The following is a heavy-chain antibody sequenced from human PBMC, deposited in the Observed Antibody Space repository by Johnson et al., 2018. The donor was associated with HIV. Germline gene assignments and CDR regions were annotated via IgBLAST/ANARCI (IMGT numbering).Heavy chain of an antibody. Sequence: EVQLVESGGVVVQPGGSLRLSCAASGFTFSSYWMSWVRQSPGKGLEWVANIKQDGSEKYYVDSVKGRFTISRDNAKKSLYLQMNILRVEDTAVYYCARPVIAADDAFDIWGQGTMVTVSS. V-gene: IGHV3-7*02. CDR3: ARPVIAADDAFDI. J-gene: IGHJ3*02. CDR1: GFTFSSYW. D-gene: IGHD6-13*01. CDR2: IKQDGSEK.